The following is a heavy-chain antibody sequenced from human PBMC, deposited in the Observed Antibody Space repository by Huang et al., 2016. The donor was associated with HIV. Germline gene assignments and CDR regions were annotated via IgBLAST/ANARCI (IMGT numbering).Heavy chain of an antibody. D-gene: IGHD5-18*01. J-gene: IGHJ4*02. CDR1: GYGFSSYW. CDR2: IYPRDSET. Sequence: EVLLVQSGAELKEPGESLKISCKASGYGFSSYWIGWVRQKPGKGLEWMGIIYPRDSETKYSPSFDGQVTISADKSTRTAYLQWESLKALDTAIYFCARQVDGFRSHFDFWGQGTLVSVSS. CDR3: ARQVDGFRSHFDF. V-gene: IGHV5-51*01.